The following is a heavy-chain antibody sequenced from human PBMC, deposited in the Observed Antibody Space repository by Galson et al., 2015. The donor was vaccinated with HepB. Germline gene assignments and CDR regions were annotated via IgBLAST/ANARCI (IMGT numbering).Heavy chain of an antibody. J-gene: IGHJ4*02. CDR2: ISAYNGNT. CDR1: GYTFTSYG. D-gene: IGHD3-22*01. CDR3: VRGEKGVRSSGYYHDY. V-gene: IGHV1-18*01. Sequence: SVKVSCKASGYTFTSYGISWVRQAPGQGLEWMGWISAYNGNTNYAQKLQGRVTMTTDTSTSTAYMELRSLRSDDTAVYYCVRGEKGVRSSGYYHDYWGQGTLVTVSP.